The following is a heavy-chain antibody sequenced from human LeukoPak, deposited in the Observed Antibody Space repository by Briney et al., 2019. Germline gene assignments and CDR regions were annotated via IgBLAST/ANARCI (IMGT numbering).Heavy chain of an antibody. D-gene: IGHD4-17*01. CDR3: AKPSGDYDYFDY. V-gene: IGHV3-23*01. J-gene: IGHJ4*02. Sequence: PGGSLRLSCAASGFTFSSYAMSWVRQAPGKGLEWVSGISGSGGSTYYTDSVKGRFAISRDNSKNTLYLQMNSLRAEDTAVYYCAKPSGDYDYFDYWGQGTLVTVSS. CDR2: ISGSGGST. CDR1: GFTFSSYA.